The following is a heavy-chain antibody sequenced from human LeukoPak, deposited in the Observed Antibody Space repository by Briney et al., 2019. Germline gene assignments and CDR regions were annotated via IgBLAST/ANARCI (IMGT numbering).Heavy chain of an antibody. J-gene: IGHJ6*02. CDR2: IVVGSGNT. Sequence: SVKVSCKASGFTFTSSAVQWVRQARGQRLEWIGWIVVGSGNTNYAQKFQERVTITRDMSTSTAYMELSSLRSEDTAVYYCARSMVRGVIHYYYYGMDVWGQGTTVTVSS. D-gene: IGHD3-10*01. CDR1: GFTFTSSA. CDR3: ARSMVRGVIHYYYYGMDV. V-gene: IGHV1-58*01.